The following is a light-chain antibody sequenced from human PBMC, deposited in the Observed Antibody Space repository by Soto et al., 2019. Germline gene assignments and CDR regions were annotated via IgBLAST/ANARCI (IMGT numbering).Light chain of an antibody. CDR2: DNN. Sequence: SVLTQPPSVSAAPGQKGTISCSGSSSNIGNNFVTWYQQLPGTAPKLLIYDNNKRPSGIPDRFSGSQSGTSATLGITGLQTGDEAVYYCGSWDSSLTYVFGTGTKLTVL. J-gene: IGLJ1*01. CDR3: GSWDSSLTYV. V-gene: IGLV1-51*01. CDR1: SSNIGNNF.